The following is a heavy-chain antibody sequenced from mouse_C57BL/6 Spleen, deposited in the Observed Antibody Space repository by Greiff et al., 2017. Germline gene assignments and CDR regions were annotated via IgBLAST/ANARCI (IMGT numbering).Heavy chain of an antibody. Sequence: VQLQQSGAELVRPGASVKLSCKASGYTFTDYYINWVKQRPGQGLEWIARIYPGSGNTYYNEKFKGKVTLTAEKSSSTAYMQLSSLTSEDSAVYFCARSGGPGYFDVWGTGTTVTVSS. D-gene: IGHD3-1*01. CDR2: IYPGSGNT. J-gene: IGHJ1*03. CDR3: ARSGGPGYFDV. V-gene: IGHV1-76*01. CDR1: GYTFTDYY.